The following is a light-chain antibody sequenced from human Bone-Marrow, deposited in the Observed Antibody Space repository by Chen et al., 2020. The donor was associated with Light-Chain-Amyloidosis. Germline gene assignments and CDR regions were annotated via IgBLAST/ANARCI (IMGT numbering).Light chain of an antibody. J-gene: IGLJ3*02. CDR2: DDS. V-gene: IGLV3-21*02. CDR1: NIGSTS. CDR3: QVWDRSSDRPV. Sequence: SYVLPQPSSVSVAPGQTSTISCGGNNIGSTSVHWYQQTPGHAPLLVVYDDSDRPSGIPERLSGSNSGNTATLTISRVEAGDEADYYCQVWDRSSDRPVFGGGTKLTVL.